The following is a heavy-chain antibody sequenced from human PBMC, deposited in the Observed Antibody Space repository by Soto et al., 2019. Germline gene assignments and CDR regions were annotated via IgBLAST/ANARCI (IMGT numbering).Heavy chain of an antibody. V-gene: IGHV5-51*01. Sequence: PGESLKISCKGSVYSFTSYYIAWVRQMPGKGLEWMGIIHPGDSETRYSPSFQGHVIISADKSISSAYLQWSSLEAADTAMYYCARQRITRVRGVSSSGLDVWGQGTTVTVSS. CDR2: IHPGDSET. CDR3: ARQRITRVRGVSSSGLDV. J-gene: IGHJ6*02. D-gene: IGHD3-10*01. CDR1: VYSFTSYY.